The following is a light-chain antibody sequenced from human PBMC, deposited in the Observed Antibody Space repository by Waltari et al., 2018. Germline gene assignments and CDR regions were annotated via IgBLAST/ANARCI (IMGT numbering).Light chain of an antibody. Sequence: LVLTQSPSASASLGASVKLTCSLPGEYSAYAIAWHQQQPLKGPRYLMTVNSDGSHKKGDGISERFSGSSSDVDRYRIFSRLQSDDEADYFCQTWRTGIQVFGSGTKLTVL. CDR3: QTWRTGIQV. CDR1: GEYSAYA. V-gene: IGLV4-69*01. J-gene: IGLJ3*02. CDR2: VNSDGSH.